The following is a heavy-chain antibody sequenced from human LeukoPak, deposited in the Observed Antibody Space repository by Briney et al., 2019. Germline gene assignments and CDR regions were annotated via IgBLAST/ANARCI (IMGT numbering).Heavy chain of an antibody. J-gene: IGHJ6*03. V-gene: IGHV4-59*01. Sequence: PSETLSLTCTVSGGSISSYYWSWIRQPPGKGLEWIGYIYYSGSTNYNPSLKSRVTISVDTSKNQFSLKLSSVTAADTAVYYCARDRCGGDCYSDYYYYYMDVWGKGTTVTVSS. CDR1: GGSISSYY. D-gene: IGHD2-21*01. CDR2: IYYSGST. CDR3: ARDRCGGDCYSDYYYYYMDV.